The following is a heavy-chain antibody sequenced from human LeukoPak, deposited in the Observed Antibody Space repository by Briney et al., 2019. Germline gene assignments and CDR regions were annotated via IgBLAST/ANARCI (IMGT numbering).Heavy chain of an antibody. CDR3: ARRGLRWKTYYFDY. J-gene: IGHJ4*02. Sequence: RPSQTLSLTCTVSGGSITSGGYYWNWIRQRPGKGLEWIGCIYYIGSTNYNPSLKGRVTISVDTSKNQFSLRLTSVTAADTAVYYCARRGLRWKTYYFDYWGQGTLVTVSS. V-gene: IGHV4-31*03. D-gene: IGHD4-23*01. CDR2: IYYIGST. CDR1: GGSITSGGYY.